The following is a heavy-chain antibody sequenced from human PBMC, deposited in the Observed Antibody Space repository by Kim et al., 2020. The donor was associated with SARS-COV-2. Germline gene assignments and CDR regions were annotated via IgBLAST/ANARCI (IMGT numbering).Heavy chain of an antibody. J-gene: IGHJ3*02. CDR2: IYSGGSST. D-gene: IGHD3-22*01. CDR3: AKDGLYYYDSSAYYNDAFDI. Sequence: GGSLRRSCAASGFTFSSYAMSWVRQAPGKGLEWVSVIYSGGSSTYYADSVKGRFTISRDNSKNTLYLQMNSLRAEDTAVYYCAKDGLYYYDSSAYYNDAFDIWGQGTMVTVSS. CDR1: GFTFSSYA. V-gene: IGHV3-23*03.